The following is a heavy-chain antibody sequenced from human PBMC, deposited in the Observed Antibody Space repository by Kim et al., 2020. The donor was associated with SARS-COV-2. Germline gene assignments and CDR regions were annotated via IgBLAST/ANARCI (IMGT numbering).Heavy chain of an antibody. CDR3: TYTAMVHWGLLLDLDYGMDV. D-gene: IGHD5-18*01. J-gene: IGHJ6*02. CDR2: IRSKANSYAT. V-gene: IGHV3-73*01. Sequence: GGSLRLSCAASGFTFSGSAMHWVRQASGKGLEWVGRIRSKANSYATAYAASVKGRFTISRDDSKNTAYLQMNSLKTEDTAVYYCTYTAMVHWGLLLDLDYGMDVWGQGTTVTVSS. CDR1: GFTFSGSA.